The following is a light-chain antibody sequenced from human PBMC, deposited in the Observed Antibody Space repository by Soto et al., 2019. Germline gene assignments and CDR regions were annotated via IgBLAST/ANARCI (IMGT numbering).Light chain of an antibody. CDR2: EVS. CDR3: SSYTSSSTYV. V-gene: IGLV2-14*01. J-gene: IGLJ1*01. Sequence: QSVLTQPASVSGSPGQSITISCTGTSSDVGAYNYVSWYQQHPGKAPKLIIYEVSNRPSGVSNHFSGSKSGSTASLTISGLQAEDEADYYCSSYTSSSTYVFGAGTKLTVL. CDR1: SSDVGAYNY.